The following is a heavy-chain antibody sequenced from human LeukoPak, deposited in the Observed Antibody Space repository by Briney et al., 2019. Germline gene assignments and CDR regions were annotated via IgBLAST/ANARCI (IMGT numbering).Heavy chain of an antibody. Sequence: SVKVSCKASGYTLTSYGISWVRQAPGQGLEWMGRITPILGIANYAQKFQGRVTITADKSTSTAYMELSSLRSEDTAVYYCARGVVVAHYYYGMDVWGQGTTVTVSS. CDR3: ARGVVVAHYYYGMDV. D-gene: IGHD2-15*01. V-gene: IGHV1-69*04. CDR1: GYTLTSYG. CDR2: ITPILGIA. J-gene: IGHJ6*02.